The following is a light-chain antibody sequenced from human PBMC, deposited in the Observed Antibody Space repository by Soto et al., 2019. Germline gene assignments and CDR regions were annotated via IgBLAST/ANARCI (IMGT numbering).Light chain of an antibody. CDR1: SSDVGGYNY. Sequence: QSVLTQPASVSGSPGQSITISCTGTSSDVGGYNYVSWYQQHPGKAPKLMIYAVSNRPSGVSNRFSGSKSGNTASLTISGLQAEDEADYYCSSYTSSSNLLFGGGTKLTVL. CDR3: SSYTSSSNLL. J-gene: IGLJ2*01. CDR2: AVS. V-gene: IGLV2-14*01.